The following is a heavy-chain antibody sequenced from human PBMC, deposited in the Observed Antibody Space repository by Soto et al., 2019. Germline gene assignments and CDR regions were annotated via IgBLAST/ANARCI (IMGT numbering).Heavy chain of an antibody. CDR3: ARSDSSSWLHDAFDI. Sequence: EVQLVESGGGLVQPGGSLRLSCAASGFTVSSNYMSWVRQAPGKGLEWVSVIYSGGSTYYADSVKGRFTISRDNSKNTLYLQMNSLRDEDTAVYYCARSDSSSWLHDAFDIWGQGTMVTVSS. D-gene: IGHD6-13*01. J-gene: IGHJ3*02. CDR2: IYSGGST. V-gene: IGHV3-66*01. CDR1: GFTVSSNY.